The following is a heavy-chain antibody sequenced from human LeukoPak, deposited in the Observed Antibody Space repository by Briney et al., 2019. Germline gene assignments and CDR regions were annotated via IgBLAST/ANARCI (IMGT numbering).Heavy chain of an antibody. CDR3: ARHGYYASGSYLWDY. Sequence: SETLSLTCTVSGGSISSYYWSWIRQPPGKGLEWIGYIYYSGSTNYNPSLKSRVTISVDTSKNQFSLKLSSVTAADTAVYYCARHGYYASGSYLWDYWGQGTLVTVSS. V-gene: IGHV4-59*08. CDR2: IYYSGST. CDR1: GGSISSYY. D-gene: IGHD3-10*01. J-gene: IGHJ4*02.